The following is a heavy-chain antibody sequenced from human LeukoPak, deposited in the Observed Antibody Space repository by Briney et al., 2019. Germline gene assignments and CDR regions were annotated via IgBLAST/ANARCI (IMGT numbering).Heavy chain of an antibody. CDR1: GYTFTSYG. V-gene: IGHV1-18*01. Sequence: ASVKVSCKASGYTFTSYGISWVRQAPGQGLEWMGWISAYNGNTNYAQKLQGRVTMTTDTSTSTAYMELRSLRSADTAVYYCARLASCSHMWCAFDIWGQGTMVTVSS. J-gene: IGHJ3*02. CDR2: ISAYNGNT. CDR3: ARLASCSHMWCAFDI. D-gene: IGHD2-2*01.